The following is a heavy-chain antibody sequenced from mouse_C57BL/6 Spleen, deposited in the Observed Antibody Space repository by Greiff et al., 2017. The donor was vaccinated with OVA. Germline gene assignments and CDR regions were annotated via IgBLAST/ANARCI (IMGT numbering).Heavy chain of an antibody. J-gene: IGHJ2*01. CDR1: GFTFSDYG. V-gene: IGHV5-17*01. Sequence: EVKLVESGGGLVKPGGSLKLSCAASGFTFSDYGMHWVRQAPEKGLEWVAYISSGSGTIYYADTVKGRFTISRDKAKNTLFLQMTSLRSEDTAMYYCARSVYGKGDYWGQGTTLTVSS. CDR3: ARSVYGKGDY. D-gene: IGHD2-1*01. CDR2: ISSGSGTI.